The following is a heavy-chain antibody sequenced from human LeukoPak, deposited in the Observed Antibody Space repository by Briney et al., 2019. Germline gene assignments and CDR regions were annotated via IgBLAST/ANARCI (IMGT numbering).Heavy chain of an antibody. CDR1: GFTFSSYA. D-gene: IGHD2-8*01. CDR3: AKVPINGNYYYYGMDV. V-gene: IGHV3-23*01. J-gene: IGHJ6*02. CDR2: ISGSGGST. Sequence: GGSLRLSCAASGFTFSSYAMSWVRQAPGKGLEWVSAISGSGGSTYYADSVKGRFTISRDNSKNTLYLQMNSLRAEDTAVYYGAKVPINGNYYYYGMDVWGQGTTVTVSS.